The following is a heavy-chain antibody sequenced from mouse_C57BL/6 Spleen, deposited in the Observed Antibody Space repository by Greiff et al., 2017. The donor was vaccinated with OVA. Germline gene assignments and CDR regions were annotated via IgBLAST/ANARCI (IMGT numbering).Heavy chain of an antibody. V-gene: IGHV1-82*01. CDR3: ARGGLLRGYFDY. CDR2: IYPGDGDT. Sequence: QVQLQQSGPELVKPGASVKISCKASGYAFSSSWMNWVKQRPGKGLEWIGRIYPGDGDTNYNGKFKGKATLTADKSSSTAYMQLSSLTSEDSAVYFCARGGLLRGYFDYWGQGTTLTVSS. CDR1: GYAFSSSW. J-gene: IGHJ2*01. D-gene: IGHD1-1*01.